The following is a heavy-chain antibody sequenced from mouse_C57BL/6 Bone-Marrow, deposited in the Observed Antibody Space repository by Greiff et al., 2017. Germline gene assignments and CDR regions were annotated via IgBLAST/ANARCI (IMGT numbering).Heavy chain of an antibody. D-gene: IGHD2-4*01. Sequence: QVQLQQSGAELARPGASVKLSCKASGYTFTSYGISWVKQRTGQGLEWIGEIYPRSGNTYYNEKFKGKATLTADKSSSTAYMELRSLTSEDSAVDFCARDLYYEYDGEYYAMDYWGQGTSVTVSS. CDR1: GYTFTSYG. J-gene: IGHJ4*01. CDR2: IYPRSGNT. CDR3: ARDLYYEYDGEYYAMDY. V-gene: IGHV1-81*01.